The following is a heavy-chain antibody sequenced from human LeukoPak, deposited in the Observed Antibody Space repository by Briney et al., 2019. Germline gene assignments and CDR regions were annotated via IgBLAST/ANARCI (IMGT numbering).Heavy chain of an antibody. CDR3: ARLGSGYGLRY. CDR1: GYSISSGYY. V-gene: IGHV4-38-2*02. CDR2: IYHSGST. Sequence: SETLSLTCTVSGYSISSGYYWGWIRQPPGKGLEWIGSIYHSGSTYYNPSLKSRVTISVDTSKNQFSLKLSSVTAADTAVYYCARLGSGYGLRYWGQGTLVTVSS. J-gene: IGHJ4*02. D-gene: IGHD5-12*01.